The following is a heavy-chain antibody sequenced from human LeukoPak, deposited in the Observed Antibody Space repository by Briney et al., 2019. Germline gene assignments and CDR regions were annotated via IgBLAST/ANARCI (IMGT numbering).Heavy chain of an antibody. CDR2: IKSKTDGGTT. J-gene: IGHJ4*02. V-gene: IGHV3-15*01. Sequence: GGSLRLSCAASGFTFSDAWMSWVRQAPGKGLEWVGRIKSKTDGGTTDYAAPVKGRFTISRDDSKNTLYLQMNSLKTEVTAVYYCTTRGGSFSIFDYWGQGTLVTVSS. D-gene: IGHD1-26*01. CDR3: TTRGGSFSIFDY. CDR1: GFTFSDAW.